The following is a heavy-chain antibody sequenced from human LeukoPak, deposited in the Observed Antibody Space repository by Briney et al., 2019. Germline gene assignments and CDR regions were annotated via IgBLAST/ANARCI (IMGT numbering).Heavy chain of an antibody. CDR2: IWYDGSNK. CDR3: AKRAHYNCSAYFFDY. Sequence: GRSLRLSCAASGFTLSSYGMHWVRQAPGKGVEWVGVIWYDGSNKYYADSVKGRFTISRDNSKNTLYLQMNSLRAEDTAVYYCAKRAHYNCSAYFFDYWGQGTLVTVSA. V-gene: IGHV3-33*06. J-gene: IGHJ4*02. D-gene: IGHD3-22*01. CDR1: GFTLSSYG.